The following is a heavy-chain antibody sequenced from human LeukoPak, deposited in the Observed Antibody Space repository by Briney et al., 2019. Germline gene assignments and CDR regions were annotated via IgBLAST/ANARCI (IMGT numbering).Heavy chain of an antibody. CDR1: GFTFSSYA. Sequence: PGGSLRLSCAASGFTFSSYAMHWVRQAPGKGLEWVAVISYNGSNKYYADSVKGRFTISRDNSKNTLYLQMNSLRAEDTAVYYCAKALPGIAVAGYVGYYFDYWGQGTLVTVSS. D-gene: IGHD6-19*01. V-gene: IGHV3-30-3*01. J-gene: IGHJ4*02. CDR3: AKALPGIAVAGYVGYYFDY. CDR2: ISYNGSNK.